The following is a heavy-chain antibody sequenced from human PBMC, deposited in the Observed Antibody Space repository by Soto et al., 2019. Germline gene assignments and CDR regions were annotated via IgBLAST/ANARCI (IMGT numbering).Heavy chain of an antibody. Sequence: ASGKVSCRASGYTFTSYGISWVRQAPGQGLEWMGWISAYNGNTNYAQKLQGRVTMTTDTSTSTAYMELRSLRSDDTAVYYCARNYKKTGTTWWFDPWGQGTLVTVSS. CDR3: ARNYKKTGTTWWFDP. V-gene: IGHV1-18*01. CDR2: ISAYNGNT. CDR1: GYTFTSYG. J-gene: IGHJ5*02. D-gene: IGHD1-7*01.